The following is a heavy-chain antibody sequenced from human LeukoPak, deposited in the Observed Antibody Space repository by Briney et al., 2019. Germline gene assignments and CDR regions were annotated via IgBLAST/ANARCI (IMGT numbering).Heavy chain of an antibody. CDR1: GYSFTKFG. Sequence: ASVKVSCKASGYSFTKFGISWVRQAPGQGLEWMGWISAYNGNTNYAQKLQGRVTMTTDTSTSTAYMELRSLRSDDTAVYYCARDKASSGWYYFDYWGQGTLVTVSS. CDR3: ARDKASSGWYYFDY. V-gene: IGHV1-18*01. J-gene: IGHJ4*02. D-gene: IGHD6-19*01. CDR2: ISAYNGNT.